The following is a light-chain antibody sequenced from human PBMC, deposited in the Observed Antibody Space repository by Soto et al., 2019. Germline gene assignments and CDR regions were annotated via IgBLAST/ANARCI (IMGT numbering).Light chain of an antibody. CDR2: RNN. J-gene: IGLJ1*01. Sequence: QSVLTQPPSASGTPVQRVTISCSGSSSNIGSNYVYWYQQLPGTAPKLLIYRNNQRPSGVPDRFSGSKSGTSASLAISGLRSEDEADYYCAAWDDSLSGLYVFGTGTKLTVL. V-gene: IGLV1-47*01. CDR1: SSNIGSNY. CDR3: AAWDDSLSGLYV.